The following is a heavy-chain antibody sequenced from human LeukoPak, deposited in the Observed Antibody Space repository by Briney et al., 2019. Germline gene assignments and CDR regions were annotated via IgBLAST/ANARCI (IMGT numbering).Heavy chain of an antibody. CDR3: AKDRAGGSQILDY. CDR2: ISSSSSYI. CDR1: GFTFSSYS. Sequence: GGSLRLSCAASGFTFSSYSMNWVRQAPGKGLEWVSSISSSSSYIYYADSVKGRFTISRDNSKNTLYLQMNSLRAEDTAVYYCAKDRAGGSQILDYWGQGTLVTVSS. V-gene: IGHV3-21*01. D-gene: IGHD3-10*01. J-gene: IGHJ4*02.